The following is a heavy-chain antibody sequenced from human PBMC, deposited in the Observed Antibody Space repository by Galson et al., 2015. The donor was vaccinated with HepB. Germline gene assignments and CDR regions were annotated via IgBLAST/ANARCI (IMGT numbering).Heavy chain of an antibody. J-gene: IGHJ3*02. CDR3: AREIIAAVDSDAFDI. CDR1: GGSISGDNYF. V-gene: IGHV4-31*03. D-gene: IGHD6-13*01. Sequence: TLSLTCIVSGGSISGDNYFWSWVRQHPGEGLEWIGYIYYSGSAHYNPSLKSRVTISVDTSENQFSLKLSSVTAADAAIYYCAREIIAAVDSDAFDIWGQGTMVTVSS. CDR2: IYYSGSA.